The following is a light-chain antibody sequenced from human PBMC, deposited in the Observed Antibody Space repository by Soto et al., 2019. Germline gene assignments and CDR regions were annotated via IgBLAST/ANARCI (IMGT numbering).Light chain of an antibody. Sequence: EIVMTQSPATLSVSPGESATLSCRASQSISGNLAWYQQKPGLSPRLLIYHTSTRATGVPARFSGSGSGTEFTLTISSLQSEDFAVYYCQQYNNWPLWTFGQGTKVDIK. V-gene: IGKV3-15*01. J-gene: IGKJ1*01. CDR1: QSISGN. CDR3: QQYNNWPLWT. CDR2: HTS.